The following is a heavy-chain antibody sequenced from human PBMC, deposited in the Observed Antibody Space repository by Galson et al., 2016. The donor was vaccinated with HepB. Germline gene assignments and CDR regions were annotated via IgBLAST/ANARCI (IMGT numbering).Heavy chain of an antibody. V-gene: IGHV3-7*01. Sequence: SLRLSCAASRFTFSAHWMNWVRQAPGKGLEWVANIRGDGIVSYYAESVRGRFTISRDNAKNSLYLQMNGLSVDETAVYYCSREMTGSYFDWGQGTLVTVSS. CDR1: RFTFSAHW. CDR2: IRGDGIVS. CDR3: SREMTGSYFD. D-gene: IGHD3-10*01. J-gene: IGHJ4*02.